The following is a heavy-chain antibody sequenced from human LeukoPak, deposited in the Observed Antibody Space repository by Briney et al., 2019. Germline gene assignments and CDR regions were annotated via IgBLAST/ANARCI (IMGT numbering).Heavy chain of an antibody. D-gene: IGHD6-13*01. J-gene: IGHJ4*02. CDR2: INHSGST. CDR3: ASHSIAAAGSFDY. CDR1: GWSFSGYY. Sequence: SETLSLTCAVYGWSFSGYYWSWIRQPPGKGLEWIGEINHSGSTNYNPSLKSRVTISVDTSKNQFSLKLSSVTAADTAVYYCASHSIAAAGSFDYWGQGTLVTVSS. V-gene: IGHV4-34*01.